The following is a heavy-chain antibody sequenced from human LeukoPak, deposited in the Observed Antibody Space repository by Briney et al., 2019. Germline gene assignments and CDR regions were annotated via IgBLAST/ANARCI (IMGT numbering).Heavy chain of an antibody. D-gene: IGHD3-16*01. CDR3: ARRGGQLGYFDY. CDR2: INHSGST. CDR1: GGSLSGYY. V-gene: IGHV4-34*09. J-gene: IGHJ4*02. Sequence: SETLSLTCAVYGGSLSGYYWSWIRQPPGKGLEWIGEINHSGSTNYNPSLKSRVTISVDTSKNQFSLKLSSVTAADTAVYYCARRGGQLGYFDYWGQGTLVTVSS.